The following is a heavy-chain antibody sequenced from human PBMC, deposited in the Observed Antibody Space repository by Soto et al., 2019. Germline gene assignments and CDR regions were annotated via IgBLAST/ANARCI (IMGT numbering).Heavy chain of an antibody. D-gene: IGHD6-13*01. CDR3: VRFGGAAAGPGDY. CDR2: ISSSGTTI. CDR1: EFTFSTYE. V-gene: IGHV3-48*03. J-gene: IGHJ4*02. Sequence: GGSLRLSCVASEFTFSTYEMNWVRQAPGKGLEWVSYISSSGTTIYYTDSVKGRFTISRDNAKKSLYLQMNSLRAEDTAVYYCVRFGGAAAGPGDYWGQGTLVTVSS.